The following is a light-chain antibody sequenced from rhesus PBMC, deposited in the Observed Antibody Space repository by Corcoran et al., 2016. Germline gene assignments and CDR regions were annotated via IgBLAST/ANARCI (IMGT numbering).Light chain of an antibody. J-gene: IGKJ4*01. V-gene: IGKV1-25*01. CDR1: QAITND. Sequence: DIQMTQSPSSLSASVGDRVTITCRASQAITNDLAWYRQRPGESPKVLIYEASSLQSGIPSRSSGIGSGTDFTLTISSLQSEDDATYYCQHYYSLPLTIGGGTKVEIK. CDR3: QHYYSLPLT. CDR2: EAS.